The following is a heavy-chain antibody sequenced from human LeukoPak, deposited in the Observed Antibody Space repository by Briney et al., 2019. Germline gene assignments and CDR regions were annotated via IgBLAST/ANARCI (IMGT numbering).Heavy chain of an antibody. CDR3: ARVVKRGYNWFDP. CDR1: GYTFTSYD. J-gene: IGHJ5*02. V-gene: IGHV1-8*03. CDR2: MNPNSGNT. D-gene: IGHD3-22*01. Sequence: ASVKVSCKASGYTFTSYDINWVRQATGQGLEWMGWMNPNSGNTGYAQRFQGRVTITRNTSISTAYMELSSLRSEDTAVYYCARVVKRGYNWFDPWGQGTLVTVSS.